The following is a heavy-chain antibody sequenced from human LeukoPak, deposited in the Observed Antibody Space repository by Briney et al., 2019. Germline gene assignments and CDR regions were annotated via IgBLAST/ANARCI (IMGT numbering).Heavy chain of an antibody. CDR1: GFTFSSYS. CDR2: ISSSSSYI. J-gene: IGHJ4*02. CDR3: ARDTVLGATVADY. V-gene: IGHV3-21*01. D-gene: IGHD1-26*01. Sequence: GGSLRLSCAASGFTFSSYSMNWVRQAPGKGLEWVSSISSSSSYIYYADSVKGRFTISRDNAKNSLYLQMNSLRAEDTAVYYCARDTVLGATVADYWGQGTLVTVSS.